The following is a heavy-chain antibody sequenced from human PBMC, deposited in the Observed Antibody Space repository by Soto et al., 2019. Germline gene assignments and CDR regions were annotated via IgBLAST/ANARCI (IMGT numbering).Heavy chain of an antibody. D-gene: IGHD2-21*01. CDR2: IKQDGSEK. V-gene: IGHV3-7*03. CDR3: STTGGGESGWCDP. Sequence: GGSLRLSCAASGFTFSSYWMSWVRQAPGKGLEWVANIKQDGSEKYYVDSVKGRFTISRDNAKNSLYLQMNSLRAEDTAVYYCSTTGGGESGWCDPCGQGTLGTVSS. J-gene: IGHJ5*02. CDR1: GFTFSSYW.